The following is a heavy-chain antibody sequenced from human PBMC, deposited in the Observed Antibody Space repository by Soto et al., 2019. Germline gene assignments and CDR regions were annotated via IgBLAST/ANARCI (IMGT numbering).Heavy chain of an antibody. V-gene: IGHV4-61*08. J-gene: IGHJ4*02. D-gene: IGHD1-26*01. Sequence: PSENVSLACTVSGGYVSSTAYYWTWIRQSPGKTLEWIGYISNSGTNYNPSLKSRVTISTDTSKNQFSLKLTSVTVADTAVYFCARVGALRYYFDYWCQGAPVTV. CDR2: ISNSGT. CDR1: GGYVSSTAYY. CDR3: ARVGALRYYFDY.